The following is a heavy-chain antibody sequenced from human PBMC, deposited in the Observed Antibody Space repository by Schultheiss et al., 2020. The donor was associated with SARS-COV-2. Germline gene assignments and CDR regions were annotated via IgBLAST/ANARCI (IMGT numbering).Heavy chain of an antibody. J-gene: IGHJ6*03. Sequence: SETLSLTCTVSGGSISSYYWSWIRQPPGKGLEWIGYIYYSGSTNYNPSLKSLVTISVDTSKNQFSLKLSSVTAADTAVYYCARRPTNYYYMDVWGKGTTVTVSS. CDR1: GGSISSYY. CDR3: ARRPTNYYYMDV. CDR2: IYYSGST. D-gene: IGHD1-26*01. V-gene: IGHV4-59*12.